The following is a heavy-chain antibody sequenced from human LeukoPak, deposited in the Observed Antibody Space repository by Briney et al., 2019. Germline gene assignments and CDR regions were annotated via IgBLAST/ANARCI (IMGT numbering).Heavy chain of an antibody. D-gene: IGHD5-18*01. CDR1: GGSITSSSYY. CDR2: IYDSGST. J-gene: IGHJ5*02. V-gene: IGHV4-39*01. Sequence: SEPLSLTCTVSGGSITSSSYYWGWIRQPPGKGLEWIGRIYDSGSTYYNPSLKSRVTISVDKSKNQFSLKLSSVTAADTAVYYCARPAMGAFDPWGQGTLVTVSS. CDR3: ARPAMGAFDP.